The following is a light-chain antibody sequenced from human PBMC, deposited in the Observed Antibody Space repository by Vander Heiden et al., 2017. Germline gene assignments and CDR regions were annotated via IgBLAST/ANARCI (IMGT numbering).Light chain of an antibody. J-gene: IGKJ4*01. CDR1: QSISSY. V-gene: IGKV1-39*01. CDR3: QQSSSTPLT. CDR2: AAS. Sequence: DIQMTQSPSSLSASVGDRVTITCRASQSISSYLNWYQQKPGKAPKLLIYAASSLQSGVPSRFSGSGSGTDFTLTISSLQPEDFAIYYCQQSSSTPLTFGGGTRVEIK.